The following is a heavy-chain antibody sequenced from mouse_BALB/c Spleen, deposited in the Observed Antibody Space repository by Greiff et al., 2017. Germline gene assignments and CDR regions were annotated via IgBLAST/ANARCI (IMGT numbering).Heavy chain of an antibody. J-gene: IGHJ4*01. D-gene: IGHD4-1*01. V-gene: IGHV1S22*01. CDR1: GYTFTSYW. Sequence: LQQPGSELVRPGASVKLSCKASGYTFTSYWMHWVKQRPGQGLEWIGNIYPGSGSTNYDEKFKSKATLTVDTSSSTAYMQLSSLTSEDSAVYYCARETGKYAMDYWGQGTSVTVSS. CDR3: ARETGKYAMDY. CDR2: IYPGSGST.